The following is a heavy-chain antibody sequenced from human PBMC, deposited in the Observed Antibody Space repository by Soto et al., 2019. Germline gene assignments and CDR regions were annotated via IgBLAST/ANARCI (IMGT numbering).Heavy chain of an antibody. CDR1: GFTLGAYT. CDR2: ISSGSSTL. D-gene: IGHD2-8*01. V-gene: IGHV3-48*01. CDR3: ARIVRGFDP. Sequence: GGSLRLSCVASGFTLGAYTMIWVRQAPGKGLEWVAYISSGSSTLSYADSVKGRFTVSRDNAENSLFLQMNNLRAEDTAVYYCARIVRGFDPWGQGTLVTVSS. J-gene: IGHJ5*02.